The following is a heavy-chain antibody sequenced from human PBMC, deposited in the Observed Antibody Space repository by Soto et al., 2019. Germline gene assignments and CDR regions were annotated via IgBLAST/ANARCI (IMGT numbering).Heavy chain of an antibody. V-gene: IGHV1-69*02. CDR1: GGTFSSYT. CDR3: ARMAPSAFDI. Sequence: QVQLVQSGAEVKKPGSSVKVSCKASGGTFSSYTISWVRQAPGQGLEWMGRIIPILGIANYAQKFQGRVTDAADKSPRTAYMELSSLRSEDTAVYYCARMAPSAFDIWGQGTMVTVSS. J-gene: IGHJ3*02. CDR2: IIPILGIA.